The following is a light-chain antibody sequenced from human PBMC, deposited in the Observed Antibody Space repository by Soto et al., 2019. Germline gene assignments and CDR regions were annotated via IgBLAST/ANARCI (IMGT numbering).Light chain of an antibody. J-gene: IGLJ1*01. CDR1: KLGDKY. Sequence: SYELTQPPSVSVSPGQTASITCSGDKLGDKYACWYQQKPGQSPVLVIYQDSKRPSGIPERFSGSNSGNTATLTISGTQAMDEADYYCQAWDSSTAIFGTGTKLPS. CDR2: QDS. V-gene: IGLV3-1*01. CDR3: QAWDSSTAI.